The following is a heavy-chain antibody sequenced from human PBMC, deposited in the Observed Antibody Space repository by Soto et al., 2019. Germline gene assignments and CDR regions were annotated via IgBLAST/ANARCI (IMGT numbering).Heavy chain of an antibody. CDR2: ISYDGSNK. CDR1: GFTFSSYA. V-gene: IGHV3-30-3*01. Sequence: HPGGSLRLSCAASGFTFSSYAMHWVRQAPGKGLEWVAVISYDGSNKYYADSVKGRFTISRDNSKNTLYLQMNSLRAEDTAVYYCARAAIAARTNNYYYYGMDVWGQGTTVTVSS. D-gene: IGHD6-6*01. J-gene: IGHJ6*02. CDR3: ARAAIAARTNNYYYYGMDV.